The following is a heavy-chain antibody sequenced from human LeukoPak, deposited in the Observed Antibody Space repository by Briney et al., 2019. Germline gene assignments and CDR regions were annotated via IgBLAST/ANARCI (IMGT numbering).Heavy chain of an antibody. CDR1: GYSFTSYW. Sequence: GESLKISCKGSGYSFTSYWIGWVRQMLGKGLEWMGIIYPGDSDTRYSPSFQGQVTISADKSISTAYLQWSSLKASDTAMYYCARHVTAAITMADAFDIWGQGTMVTVSS. CDR3: ARHVTAAITMADAFDI. CDR2: IYPGDSDT. V-gene: IGHV5-51*01. J-gene: IGHJ3*02. D-gene: IGHD2-2*01.